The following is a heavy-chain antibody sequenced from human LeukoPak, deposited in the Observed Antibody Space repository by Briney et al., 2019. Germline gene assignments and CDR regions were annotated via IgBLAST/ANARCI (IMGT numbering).Heavy chain of an antibody. CDR3: AIFDSGRYYYFDY. V-gene: IGHV1-69*02. J-gene: IGHJ4*02. Sequence: ASVKVSCKASGCTFSSYSISWVRQAPGQGLEWMGRIIPIRGIANYAQKFQGRVTITTDKSTSTAYMELSSLRSEDTAVYYCAIFDSGRYYYFDYWGQGTLVTVSS. CDR2: IIPIRGIA. CDR1: GCTFSSYS. D-gene: IGHD1-26*01.